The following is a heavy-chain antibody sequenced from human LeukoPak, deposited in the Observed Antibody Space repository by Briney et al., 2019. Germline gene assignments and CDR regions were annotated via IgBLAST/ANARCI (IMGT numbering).Heavy chain of an antibody. Sequence: PGGSLRLSCAASGFTFSSYAMSWVRQAPGKGLEWVSAISGSGGSTYYADSVKGRFTISRDNSKNTLYLQMNSLRAEDTAVYYCAKNKGHIAAAGNRGFDSWGQGTLVTVSS. CDR2: ISGSGGST. CDR3: AKNKGHIAAAGNRGFDS. D-gene: IGHD6-13*01. J-gene: IGHJ4*02. CDR1: GFTFSSYA. V-gene: IGHV3-23*01.